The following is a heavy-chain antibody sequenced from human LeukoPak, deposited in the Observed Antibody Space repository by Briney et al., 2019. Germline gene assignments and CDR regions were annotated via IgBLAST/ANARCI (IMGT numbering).Heavy chain of an antibody. CDR2: INSDGSST. CDR1: GFTFSSYW. J-gene: IGHJ4*02. CDR3: ARDRAYGDYLDY. V-gene: IGHV3-74*01. D-gene: IGHD4-17*01. Sequence: GGSLRLSCAASGFTFSSYWMHWVRQALGKGLVWVSRINSDGSSTSYADSVKGRFTISRDNAKNTLYLQMNSLRAEDTAVYYCARDRAYGDYLDYWGQGTLVTVSS.